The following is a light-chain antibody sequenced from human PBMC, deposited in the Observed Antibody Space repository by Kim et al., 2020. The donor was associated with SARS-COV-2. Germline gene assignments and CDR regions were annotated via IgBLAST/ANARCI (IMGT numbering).Light chain of an antibody. J-gene: IGKJ2*01. Sequence: GDRVTITCQASQDISNSLNWYQQKPGKAPKLLIYDASNLETGFPSRFSGSGSGTDFTFTIITLQPEDIATYYCQQRSTFGQGTKLEI. CDR2: DAS. CDR3: QQRST. V-gene: IGKV1-33*01. CDR1: QDISNS.